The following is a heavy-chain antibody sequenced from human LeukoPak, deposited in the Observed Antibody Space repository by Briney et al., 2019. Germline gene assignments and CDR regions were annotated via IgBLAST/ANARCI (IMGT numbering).Heavy chain of an antibody. V-gene: IGHV3-23*01. CDR3: AKEPIAAAGNNWFDP. CDR1: GFTFSNFV. Sequence: GGSLRLSCAASGFTFSNFVMSWVRQAPGKGLEWVSAISGSGDNTYYADSVKGRFTISRDNSNNTLYLQISSLRAEDTAVYHCAKEPIAAAGNNWFDPWGQGTLVTVSS. D-gene: IGHD6-13*01. J-gene: IGHJ5*02. CDR2: ISGSGDNT.